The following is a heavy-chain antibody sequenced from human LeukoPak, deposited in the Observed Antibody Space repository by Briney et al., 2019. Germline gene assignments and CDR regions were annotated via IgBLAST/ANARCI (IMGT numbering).Heavy chain of an antibody. D-gene: IGHD1-14*01. CDR1: GGSVGSYY. J-gene: IGHJ4*02. V-gene: IGHV4-59*08. CDR3: ARPGSNHFLYY. CDR2: IYYGGSA. Sequence: SETLSLSCTVSGGSVGSYYWSWIRQSPGKGLEWIGYIYYGGSANYNPSLKSRATISIDRSKNQFSLKLSSLTAADTAVYYCARPGSNHFLYYLGQGTLVTVSS.